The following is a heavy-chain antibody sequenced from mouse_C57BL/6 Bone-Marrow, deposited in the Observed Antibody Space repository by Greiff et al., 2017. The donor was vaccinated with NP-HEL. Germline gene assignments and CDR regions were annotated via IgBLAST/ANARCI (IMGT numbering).Heavy chain of an antibody. CDR1: GYTFPSYG. Sequence: QVQLQQSGAELARPGASVKLSCKASGYTFPSYGISWVKQRTGQGLEWIGEIYPRSGNTYYNEKFKGKATLTADKSSSTAYMELRSLTSEDSAVYFCARFFPAFYYYAMDYWGQGTSVTVSS. J-gene: IGHJ4*01. CDR2: IYPRSGNT. CDR3: ARFFPAFYYYAMDY. V-gene: IGHV1-81*01.